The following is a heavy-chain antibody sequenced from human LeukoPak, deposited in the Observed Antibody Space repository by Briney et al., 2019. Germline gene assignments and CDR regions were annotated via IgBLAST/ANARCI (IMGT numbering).Heavy chain of an antibody. CDR1: GFTFSSYA. V-gene: IGHV3-23*01. CDR3: AKVWRPPLGITGTTLDY. CDR2: ISGSGGST. Sequence: GGSLRLSCAASGFTFSSYAMSWVRQAPGKGLEWVSAISGSGGSTYYADSVKGRFTISRDNSKNTLYLQMNSLRAEDTAVYYCAKVWRPPLGITGTTLDYWGQGTLVTVSS. J-gene: IGHJ4*02. D-gene: IGHD1-7*01.